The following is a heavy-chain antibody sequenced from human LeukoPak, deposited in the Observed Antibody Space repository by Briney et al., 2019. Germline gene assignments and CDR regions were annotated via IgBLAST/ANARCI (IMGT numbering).Heavy chain of an antibody. J-gene: IGHJ4*02. CDR2: INPNSGGT. CDR1: GYTFTGYY. CDR3: ASDKSYFDY. V-gene: IGHV1-2*02. Sequence: ASVKVSCKASGYTFTGYYMHWVRQAPGQGLEWMGWINPNSGGTNYAQKFQGRVTITADKSTSTAYMELSSLRSEDTAVYYCASDKSYFDYWGQGTLVTVSS.